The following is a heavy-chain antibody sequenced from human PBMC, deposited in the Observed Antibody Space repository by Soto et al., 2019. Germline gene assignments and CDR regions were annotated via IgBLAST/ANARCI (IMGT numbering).Heavy chain of an antibody. CDR3: ARNGGFSLDH. Sequence: SETLSLTCAVYGGTFNGYYWSWIRQPPGKGLEWIGEINHSGSTTYNPSLGSRVTMSVDNSKNQFSLKLNSVTAADTAVYYCARNGGFSLDHWGQGALVTVSS. D-gene: IGHD3-16*01. J-gene: IGHJ4*02. CDR1: GGTFNGYY. CDR2: INHSGST. V-gene: IGHV4-34*01.